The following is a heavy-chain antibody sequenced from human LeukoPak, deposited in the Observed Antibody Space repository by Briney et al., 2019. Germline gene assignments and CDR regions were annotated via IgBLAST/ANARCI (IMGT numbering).Heavy chain of an antibody. CDR2: NKRKTDGGTT. CDR1: GFFFDDYD. CDR3: TTDLGRSRIAPRFYY. V-gene: IGHV3-15*01. D-gene: IGHD6-6*01. Sequence: GGSLRLSCGASGFFFDDYDMHWVRQAPGKGLEWVGRNKRKTDGGTTDYAAPVKGRFTISRDDSKNTLFLQMNSLKTEDTAVYYCTTDLGRSRIAPRFYYWGQGTLVTVSS. J-gene: IGHJ4*02.